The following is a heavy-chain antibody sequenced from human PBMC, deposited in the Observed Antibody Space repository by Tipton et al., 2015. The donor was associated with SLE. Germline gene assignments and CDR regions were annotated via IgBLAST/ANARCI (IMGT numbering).Heavy chain of an antibody. CDR3: ARQNDYGDYDAFDI. CDR2: MFPSDSHT. D-gene: IGHD4-17*01. Sequence: QLVQSGAEVKKPGESLKISCKGSGYSFTTYWIGWVRQMPGKGLEWMGMMFPSDSHTIYSPSFQGQVTISADKSITTAYLQWSSLKASDTAMYYCARQNDYGDYDAFDIWGQGTMVTVSS. CDR1: GYSFTTYW. J-gene: IGHJ3*02. V-gene: IGHV5-51*01.